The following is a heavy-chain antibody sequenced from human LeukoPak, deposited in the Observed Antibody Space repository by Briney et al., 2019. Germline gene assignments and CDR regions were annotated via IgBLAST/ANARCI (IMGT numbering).Heavy chain of an antibody. J-gene: IGHJ4*02. Sequence: GGSLRLSCAASGFTFSSYSMNWVRQAPGKGLEWVSSISSSRSYIYYADSVKGRFTISRDNAKNSLYLQMNSLRAEDTAVYYSARGASGLWWEPPPPDYWGQGTLVTVSS. V-gene: IGHV3-21*01. CDR3: ARGASGLWWEPPPPDY. CDR1: GFTFSSYS. D-gene: IGHD2-21*01. CDR2: ISSSRSYI.